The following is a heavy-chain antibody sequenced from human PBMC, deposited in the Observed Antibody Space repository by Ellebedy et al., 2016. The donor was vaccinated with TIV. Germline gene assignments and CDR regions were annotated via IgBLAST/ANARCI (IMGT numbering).Heavy chain of an antibody. CDR2: TYYRSKWSY. Sequence: SQTLSLTCXISGDTVSSKVAAWNWIRQSPSRGLEWLGRTYYRSKWSYDYAASVRSRITINPDTSKNQFSLQLNSVTPEDTAVYYCARDRTGPRDGVMDYWGQGTLVTVSS. V-gene: IGHV6-1*01. D-gene: IGHD5-24*01. CDR1: GDTVSSKVAA. CDR3: ARDRTGPRDGVMDY. J-gene: IGHJ4*02.